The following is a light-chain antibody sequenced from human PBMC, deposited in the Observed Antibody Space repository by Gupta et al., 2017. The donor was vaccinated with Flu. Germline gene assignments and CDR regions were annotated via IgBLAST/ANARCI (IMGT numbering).Light chain of an antibody. Sequence: QSALTQPRSVSGSPGQSVAISCPRTSSEVGAYHYVSWYQQHPGKAPKLMIDERSTRPAGVPDRFSGSKSGNTAALTIAGLQAADEDDYYCCSYAGSRAFGTGTKVTVL. CDR1: SSEVGAYHY. CDR3: CSYAGSRA. V-gene: IGLV2-11*01. J-gene: IGLJ1*01. CDR2: ERS.